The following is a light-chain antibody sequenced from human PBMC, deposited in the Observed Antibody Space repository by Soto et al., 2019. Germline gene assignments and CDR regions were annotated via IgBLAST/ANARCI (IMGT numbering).Light chain of an antibody. CDR2: GAS. CDR3: KKYGSSPKF. Sequence: EIVLTQSPGTLSLSPGERATLSCRASQSVSSSYLAWYQQKPGQAPRLLIYGASSRATGIPDRFSGSGSGTDFTLTISRLEPEDFAVYYCKKYGSSPKFFGPGTQVDI. V-gene: IGKV3-20*01. J-gene: IGKJ3*01. CDR1: QSVSSSY.